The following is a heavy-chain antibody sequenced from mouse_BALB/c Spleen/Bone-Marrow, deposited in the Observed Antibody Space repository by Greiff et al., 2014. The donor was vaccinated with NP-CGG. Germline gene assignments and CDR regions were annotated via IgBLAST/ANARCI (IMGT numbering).Heavy chain of an antibody. CDR2: IYPGDGST. J-gene: IGHJ4*01. D-gene: IGHD3-3*01. CDR3: ARGGIGRSLDY. V-gene: IGHV1S56*01. Sequence: VKLVESGPELVKPGTLVKISCKASGYSFTDYDINWVKQRPGQGLEWIGWIYPGDGSTKYNEKFKGKATLTADRSSSTAYMQLSSLTSESSAVYFCARGGIGRSLDYWGHGTSVTVSS. CDR1: GYSFTDYD.